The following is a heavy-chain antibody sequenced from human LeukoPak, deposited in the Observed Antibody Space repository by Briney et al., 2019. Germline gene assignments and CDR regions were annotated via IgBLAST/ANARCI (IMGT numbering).Heavy chain of an antibody. CDR2: IRNKANSFTT. D-gene: IGHD1-26*01. CDR1: GFTFSDYY. CDR3: ARYLSGRWEGYNY. J-gene: IGHJ4*02. V-gene: IGHV3-72*01. Sequence: PGGSLRLSCVGSGFTFSDYYMDWARQAPGKGLEWVGRIRNKANSFTTEFAASVRGRFTISRDDSKNSVFLQMNSLRTEDTAVYFCARYLSGRWEGYNYWGQGTLVTVSS.